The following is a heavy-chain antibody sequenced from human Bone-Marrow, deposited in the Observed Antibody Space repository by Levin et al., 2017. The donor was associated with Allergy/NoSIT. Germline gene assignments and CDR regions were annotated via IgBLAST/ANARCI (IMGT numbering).Heavy chain of an antibody. V-gene: IGHV3-30-3*01. CDR2: ISYDGSNK. D-gene: IGHD3-3*01. J-gene: IGHJ4*02. CDR1: GFTFSSYA. Sequence: GGSLRLSCAASGFTFSSYAMHWVRQAPGKGLEWVAVISYDGSNKYYADSVKGRFTISRDNSKNTLYLQMNSLRAEDTAVYYCARDSRGYDFWSGQKAYWGQGTLVTVSS. CDR3: ARDSRGYDFWSGQKAY.